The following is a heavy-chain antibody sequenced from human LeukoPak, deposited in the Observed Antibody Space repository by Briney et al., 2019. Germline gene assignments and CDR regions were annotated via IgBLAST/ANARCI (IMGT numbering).Heavy chain of an antibody. D-gene: IGHD3-22*01. CDR1: GGSFSGYY. J-gene: IGHJ4*02. Sequence: SETLSLICAVYGGSFSGYYWTWIRQPPGKGLEWIGENNHGGSTNYNPSLKSRVTISVDTSKNQFSLKLSSVTAADTAVYYCARGRSRYYDSSGPAYFDYWGQGTLVTVSS. V-gene: IGHV4-34*01. CDR2: NNHGGST. CDR3: ARGRSRYYDSSGPAYFDY.